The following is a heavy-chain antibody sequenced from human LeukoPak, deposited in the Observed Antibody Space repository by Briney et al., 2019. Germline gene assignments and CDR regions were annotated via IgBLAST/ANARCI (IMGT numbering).Heavy chain of an antibody. D-gene: IGHD2-2*03. Sequence: SETLSLTCAVSGYSISSSTWWGWIRQPPGKGLEWIGYIYYSGSIYYNPSLKGRVTMSVDTSQNQFSLKLRSVTAVDTAVYYCAKIGYCRTTTCSGAFDYWGQGTLVTVS. J-gene: IGHJ4*02. CDR1: GYSISSSTW. V-gene: IGHV4-28*05. CDR2: IYYSGSI. CDR3: AKIGYCRTTTCSGAFDY.